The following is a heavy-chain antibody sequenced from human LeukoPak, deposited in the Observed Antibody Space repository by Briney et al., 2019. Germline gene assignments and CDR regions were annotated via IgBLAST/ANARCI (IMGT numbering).Heavy chain of an antibody. Sequence: GGSLRLSCAASGFTFSDYYMSWIRQAPGKGLEWVSGINWNGGSTGYADSVKGRFTISRDNAKNSLYLQMNSLRAEDTALYYCAKDFSSSWYYFDYWGQGTLVTVSS. CDR3: AKDFSSSWYYFDY. V-gene: IGHV3-20*04. D-gene: IGHD6-13*01. CDR1: GFTFSDYY. CDR2: INWNGGST. J-gene: IGHJ4*02.